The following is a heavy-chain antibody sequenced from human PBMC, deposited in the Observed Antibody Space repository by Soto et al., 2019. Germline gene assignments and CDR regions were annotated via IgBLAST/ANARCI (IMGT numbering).Heavy chain of an antibody. J-gene: IGHJ6*02. CDR1: GFTFSSYA. CDR3: ARCSRNSCYSYGVDV. CDR2: ISYDGSNK. V-gene: IGHV3-30-3*01. Sequence: GGSLRLSCAASGFTFSSYAMHWVRQAPGKGLEWVAVISYDGSNKYYADSVKGRFTISRDNSKNTLYLQMNSLRAEDTAVYYCARCSRNSCYSYGVDVWGQGATVTVSS. D-gene: IGHD2-15*01.